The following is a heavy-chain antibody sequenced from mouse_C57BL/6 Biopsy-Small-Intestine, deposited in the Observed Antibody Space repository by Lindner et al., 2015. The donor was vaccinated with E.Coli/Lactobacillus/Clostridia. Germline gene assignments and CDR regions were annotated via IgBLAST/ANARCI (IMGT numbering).Heavy chain of an antibody. CDR3: ARSDYFDY. CDR2: INPNTGST. J-gene: IGHJ2*01. CDR1: GYSFTDYY. Sequence: VQLQESGPELVKPGASVKISCKASGYSFTDYYIHWVKQSPEKSLEWIGEINPNTGSTIYNQKFKAKATLTVDKSSSTAYMQLKSLTSEDSAVYYCARSDYFDYWGQGTILTVSS. V-gene: IGHV1-42*01.